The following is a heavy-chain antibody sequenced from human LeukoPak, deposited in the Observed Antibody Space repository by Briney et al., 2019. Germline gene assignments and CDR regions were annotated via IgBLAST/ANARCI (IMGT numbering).Heavy chain of an antibody. CDR2: ISSSSSYI. J-gene: IGHJ4*02. Sequence: GGSLRLSCAASGFTFSSYSMNWVRQAPGKGLEWVSSISSSSSYIYYADSVKGRFTISRDNAKNSLYLQMNSLRAEDTAVYYCATSKRELLGGFDYWGQGTLVTVSS. CDR3: ATSKRELLGGFDY. D-gene: IGHD1-26*01. V-gene: IGHV3-21*01. CDR1: GFTFSSYS.